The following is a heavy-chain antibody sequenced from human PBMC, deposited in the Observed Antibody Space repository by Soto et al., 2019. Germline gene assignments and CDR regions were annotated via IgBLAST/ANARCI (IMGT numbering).Heavy chain of an antibody. CDR3: AGGDFVVVPAALPISRSNYYYGMDV. V-gene: IGHV1-69*06. D-gene: IGHD2-2*01. Sequence: SVKVSCKASGGTFSSYAISWVRQAPGQGLEWMGGIIPIFGTANYAQKFQGRVTITADKSTSTAYMELSSLRSEDTAVYYCAGGDFVVVPAALPISRSNYYYGMDVWGQGTTATVSS. J-gene: IGHJ6*02. CDR1: GGTFSSYA. CDR2: IIPIFGTA.